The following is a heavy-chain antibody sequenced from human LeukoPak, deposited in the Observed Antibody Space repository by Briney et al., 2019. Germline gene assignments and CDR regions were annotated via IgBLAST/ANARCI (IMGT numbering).Heavy chain of an antibody. CDR1: GFTFSSYG. CDR3: AKGHAAYCSSTSCYVDY. Sequence: GRSLRLSCAASGFTFSSYGMHWVRQALGKGLEWVAVISYDGSNKYYADSVKGRFTVSRDNPKNTLYLQMNSLRAEDTAVYYCAKGHAAYCSSTSCYVDYWGQGTLVTVSS. V-gene: IGHV3-30*18. CDR2: ISYDGSNK. D-gene: IGHD2-2*01. J-gene: IGHJ4*02.